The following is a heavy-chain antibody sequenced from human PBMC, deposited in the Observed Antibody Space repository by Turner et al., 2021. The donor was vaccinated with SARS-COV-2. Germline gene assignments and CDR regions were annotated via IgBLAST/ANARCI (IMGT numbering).Heavy chain of an antibody. CDR1: GFTVSSNY. CDR3: AREGRLLGAYDF. V-gene: IGHV3-53*01. J-gene: IGHJ4*02. D-gene: IGHD2-15*01. CDR2: IYSGGST. Sequence: EVQLVESGGGLIQPGGSLRLSCAASGFTVSSNYMSWVRQAQGKGLEGVSVIYSGGSTFYADSVKCRFTISRDNSKNSLYLQMNSLRAEDTAMYYCAREGRLLGAYDFWGQGTLVTVSS.